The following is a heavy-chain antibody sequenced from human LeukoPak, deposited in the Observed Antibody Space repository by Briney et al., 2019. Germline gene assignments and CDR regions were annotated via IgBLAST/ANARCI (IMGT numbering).Heavy chain of an antibody. CDR3: AREGRRRYFDWLLPLYY. CDR2: INPNSGGT. J-gene: IGHJ4*02. V-gene: IGHV1-2*02. CDR1: GYTFTGYY. Sequence: ASVKVSCKASGYTFTGYYMHWVRQAPGQGLEWMGWINPNSGGTNYAQKFQGRVTMTRDTSISTAYMELSRLRSDDTAVYYCAREGRRRYFDWLLPLYYRGQGTLVTVSS. D-gene: IGHD3-9*01.